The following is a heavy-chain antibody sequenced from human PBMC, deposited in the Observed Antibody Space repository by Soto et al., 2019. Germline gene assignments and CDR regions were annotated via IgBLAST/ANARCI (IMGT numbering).Heavy chain of an antibody. CDR1: GYIFTSYW. V-gene: IGHV5-51*01. CDR3: AGSYSSSWYGNWFDP. Sequence: PGESLKISCNGSGYIFTSYWIGWVRQMPGKGLEWMGIIYPGDSDTRYSPSFQGRVTISADKSISTAYLQWSSLKASDTAMYYCAGSYSSSWYGNWFDPWGQGTLVTVSS. CDR2: IYPGDSDT. D-gene: IGHD6-13*01. J-gene: IGHJ5*02.